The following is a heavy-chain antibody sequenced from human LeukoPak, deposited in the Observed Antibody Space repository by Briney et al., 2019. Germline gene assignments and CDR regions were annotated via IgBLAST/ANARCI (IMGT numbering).Heavy chain of an antibody. Sequence: GGSLRLSCAASGFTFSSYAMSWVRQAPGKGLEWVSAISGSGGSTYYADSVKGRFTISRDNSKNTLYLQMNSLRAEDTAVYYCAKGGYYYGSGSYPMGWWAFDIWGQGTMVTVSS. CDR3: AKGGYYYGSGSYPMGWWAFDI. D-gene: IGHD3-10*01. CDR1: GFTFSSYA. CDR2: ISGSGGST. V-gene: IGHV3-23*01. J-gene: IGHJ3*02.